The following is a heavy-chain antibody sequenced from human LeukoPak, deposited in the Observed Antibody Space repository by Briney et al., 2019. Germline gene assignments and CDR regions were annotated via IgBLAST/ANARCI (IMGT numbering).Heavy chain of an antibody. J-gene: IGHJ6*03. CDR1: DGSFSGYY. CDR3: ARAGYGSGSYHYYMDV. CDR2: IDHSGST. V-gene: IGHV4-34*01. Sequence: SETLSLTCAVYDGSFSGYYWSWIRQPPGKGLEWIGEIDHSGSTNYNPSLKSRVTISVDTSKNQFSLKLSSVTAADTAVYYCARAGYGSGSYHYYMDVWGKGTTVTVSS. D-gene: IGHD3-10*01.